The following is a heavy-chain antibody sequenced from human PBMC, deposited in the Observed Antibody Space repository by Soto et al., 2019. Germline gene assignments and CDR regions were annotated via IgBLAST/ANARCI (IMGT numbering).Heavy chain of an antibody. D-gene: IGHD2-15*01. V-gene: IGHV3-23*01. J-gene: IGHJ4*02. CDR3: AKTRSIVVVVAAIDY. CDR2: ISGSGGST. CDR1: GFTFSSYT. Sequence: GESLKISCAASGFTFSSYTMSWVRQAPGKGLEWVSAISGSGGSTYYADSVKGRFTISRDNSKNTLYLQMNSLRAEGTAVYFCAKTRSIVVVVAAIDYWGQGTLVTVSS.